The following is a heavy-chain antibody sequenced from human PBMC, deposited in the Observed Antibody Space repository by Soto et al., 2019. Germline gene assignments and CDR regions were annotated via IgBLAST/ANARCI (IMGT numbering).Heavy chain of an antibody. CDR3: ARRDRSGSSDY. Sequence: VKVSCKASGYTFTDYYIHWVRMAPGQGLDWMGWINPKSGSTSHSQNCRGSVTMTRDTSISSVYMELNRLTSDDRAIYYCARRDRSGSSDYWGQGTQVTVSS. CDR2: INPKSGST. V-gene: IGHV1-2*02. D-gene: IGHD5-12*01. CDR1: GYTFTDYY. J-gene: IGHJ4*02.